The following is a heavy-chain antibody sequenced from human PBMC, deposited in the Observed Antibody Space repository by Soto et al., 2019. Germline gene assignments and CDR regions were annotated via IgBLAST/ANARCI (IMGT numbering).Heavy chain of an antibody. CDR1: GFTVSSNY. V-gene: IGHV3-53*02. D-gene: IGHD6-6*01. J-gene: IGHJ6*02. Sequence: EVQLVETGGGLIQPGGSLRLSCAASGFTVSSNYMSWVRQAPGKGLEWVSVIYSGGSTYYADSVKGRFTISRDNSKNTLYLQMNSLRAEDTAVYYCASDYSSSSPHYGMDVWGQGTPVTVSS. CDR3: ASDYSSSSPHYGMDV. CDR2: IYSGGST.